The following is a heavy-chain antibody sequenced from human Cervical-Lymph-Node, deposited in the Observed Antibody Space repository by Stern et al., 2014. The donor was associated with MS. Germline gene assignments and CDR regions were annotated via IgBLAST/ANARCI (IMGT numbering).Heavy chain of an antibody. CDR3: ARDSGDS. CDR2: IKEDGSEK. CDR1: GFSFGSEW. Sequence: EVQLVESGGGLVQPGGSLRLSCVVSGFSFGSEWMSWFRQTPGKGLEWVANIKEDGSEKYYVDSVKGRFTISRDNAKNSLYLQMNSLRVEDTAVYYCARDSGDSWGQGTLVTVSS. J-gene: IGHJ4*02. V-gene: IGHV3-7*03.